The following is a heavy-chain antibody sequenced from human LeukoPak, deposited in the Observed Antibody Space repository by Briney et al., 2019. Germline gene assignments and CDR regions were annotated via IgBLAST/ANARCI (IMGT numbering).Heavy chain of an antibody. CDR1: GGSISSGSYY. CDR3: ARHGPPWEWLVWFDP. Sequence: SQTLSLTCTVSGGSISSGSYYWSWIRQPAGKRLEWIGRIYTSGSTNYNPSLKSRVTISVDTSKNQFSLKLSSATAADTAVYYCARHGPPWEWLVWFDPWGQGTLVTVSS. V-gene: IGHV4-61*02. D-gene: IGHD6-19*01. J-gene: IGHJ5*02. CDR2: IYTSGST.